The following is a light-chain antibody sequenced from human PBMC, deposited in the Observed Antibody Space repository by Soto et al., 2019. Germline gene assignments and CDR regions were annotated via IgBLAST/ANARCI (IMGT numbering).Light chain of an antibody. CDR2: TAS. V-gene: IGKV3-15*01. J-gene: IGKJ4*01. CDR3: QQYYSWPIT. CDR1: QNVGSA. Sequence: VLTQSPATVSVSPGESATVSCRASQNVGSALAWYQHKPGQAPRILFYTASTWATGTPLRFSASGAGTEFTLTISSLQSEDLGVYYCQQYYSWPITFGGGTKVEI.